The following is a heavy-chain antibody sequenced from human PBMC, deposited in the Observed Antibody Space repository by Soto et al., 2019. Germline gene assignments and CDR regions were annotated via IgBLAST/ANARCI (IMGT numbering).Heavy chain of an antibody. CDR3: AKGMYYYDSSGYYALDY. Sequence: GGPLRLSCAASGFTFSSYGMHWVRQAPGKGLEWVAVISYDGSNKYYADSVKGRFTISRDNSKNTLYLQMNSLRAEDTAVYYCAKGMYYYDSSGYYALDYWGQGTLVTVSS. CDR1: GFTFSSYG. V-gene: IGHV3-30*18. D-gene: IGHD3-22*01. CDR2: ISYDGSNK. J-gene: IGHJ4*02.